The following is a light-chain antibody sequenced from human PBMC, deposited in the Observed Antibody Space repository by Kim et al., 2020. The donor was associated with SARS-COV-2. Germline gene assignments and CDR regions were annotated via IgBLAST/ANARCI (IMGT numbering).Light chain of an antibody. CDR1: QDISNY. Sequence: SVGDRVTITCQASQDISNYLNWYQQKPGKAPKLLIYDASNLETGVPSRFSGSGSGTDFTFTISSLQPEDIATYYCQQYDNLPRIIFGQGTRLEIK. CDR3: QQYDNLPRII. J-gene: IGKJ5*01. V-gene: IGKV1-33*01. CDR2: DAS.